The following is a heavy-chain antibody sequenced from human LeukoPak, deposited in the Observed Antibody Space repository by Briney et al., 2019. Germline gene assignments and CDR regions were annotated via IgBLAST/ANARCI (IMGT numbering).Heavy chain of an antibody. CDR2: ISYIETHK. CDR3: ARRAGAYSHPYDY. Sequence: GGSLRLSCAASGFTFSTYGLQWVRQAPGKGLEWVALISYIETHKYYADTVKGRFTISKDNSRNTLYLQMNSLRAEDTAVYYCARRAGAYSHPYDYWGQGTLVTVSS. D-gene: IGHD4/OR15-4a*01. CDR1: GFTFSTYG. V-gene: IGHV3-30*12. J-gene: IGHJ4*02.